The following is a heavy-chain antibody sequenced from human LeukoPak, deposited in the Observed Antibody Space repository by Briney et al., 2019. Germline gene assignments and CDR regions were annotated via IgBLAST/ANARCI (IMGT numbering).Heavy chain of an antibody. Sequence: GGSLRLSCAASGFTFSSYAMSWVRQAPGKGLEWVSAISASGGRTYYADSVKGRFTISRDNAKNSLYLQMNSLRAEDTAVYYCARVVGATGFDPWGQGTLVTVSS. D-gene: IGHD1-26*01. CDR1: GFTFSSYA. CDR2: ISASGGRT. J-gene: IGHJ5*02. CDR3: ARVVGATGFDP. V-gene: IGHV3-23*01.